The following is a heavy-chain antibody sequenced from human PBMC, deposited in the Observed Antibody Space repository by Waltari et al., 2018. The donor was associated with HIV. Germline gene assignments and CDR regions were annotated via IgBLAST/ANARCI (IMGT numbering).Heavy chain of an antibody. CDR2: IYYSGST. V-gene: IGHV4-39*01. J-gene: IGHJ4*02. CDR3: ARLGDVITMIVGLPTN. Sequence: QLQLQESGPGLVKPSETLSLTCTVSGGSISSSSYYWGWIRQPPGKGLEWIGSIYYSGSTYYNPSLKSRVTISVDTSKNQFSLKLSSVTAADTAVYYCARLGDVITMIVGLPTNWGQGTLVTVSS. CDR1: GGSISSSSYY. D-gene: IGHD3-22*01.